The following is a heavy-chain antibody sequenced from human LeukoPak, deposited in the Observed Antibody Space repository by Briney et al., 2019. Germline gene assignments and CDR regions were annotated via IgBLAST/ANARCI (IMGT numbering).Heavy chain of an antibody. J-gene: IGHJ4*02. D-gene: IGHD1-7*01. Sequence: PGGSLRLSCAASGFTFGSYSMNWVRQAPGKGLEWVSSISSSSSYIYYADSVKGRFTISRDNAKNSLYLQMNSLRAEDTAVYYCARDRTRVNDFFDYWGQGTLVTVSS. CDR3: ARDRTRVNDFFDY. CDR2: ISSSSSYI. CDR1: GFTFGSYS. V-gene: IGHV3-21*01.